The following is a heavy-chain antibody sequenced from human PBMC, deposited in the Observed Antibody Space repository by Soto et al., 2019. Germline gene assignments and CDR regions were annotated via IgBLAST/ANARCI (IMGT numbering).Heavy chain of an antibody. CDR2: IKQDGSEK. V-gene: IGHV3-7*05. CDR3: ARLGDDN. Sequence: GGSLRLSCAASGFTFSNYWMNWVRLAPGKGLEWVANIKQDGSEKHYVDSVKGRFTISRDNAKNSLYLQMSSLRPDDTAVYYCARLGDDNWGQGTPVTVSS. D-gene: IGHD3-16*01. CDR1: GFTFSNYW. J-gene: IGHJ4*02.